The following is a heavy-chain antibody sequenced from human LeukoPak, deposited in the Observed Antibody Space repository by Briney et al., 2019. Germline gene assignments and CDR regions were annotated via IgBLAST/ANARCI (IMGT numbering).Heavy chain of an antibody. CDR2: ISGSGGST. J-gene: IGHJ4*02. D-gene: IGHD2-15*01. V-gene: IGHV3-23*01. Sequence: PGGSLRLSCGASGFTSSNYAMSWVRQAPGKGLEWVAAISGSGGSTYYADYVKGRFTISRDNSKNTLYLQINSLRAEDTAVYYCAKRGEYCSGGSCSPYFDYWGQGTLVTVSS. CDR1: GFTSSNYA. CDR3: AKRGEYCSGGSCSPYFDY.